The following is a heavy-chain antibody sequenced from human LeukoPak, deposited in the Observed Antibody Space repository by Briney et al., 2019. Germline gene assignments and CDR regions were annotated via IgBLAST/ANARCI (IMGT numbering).Heavy chain of an antibody. D-gene: IGHD4-23*01. CDR2: ISNNGGYT. CDR3: ARAAGNSVFYFPFDY. Sequence: GGSLRLSCAASGFTFSSSAMSWVRQALGKGLEWVSAISNNGGYTYYADSVQGRFTISRDNSKSTLCLQMNSLRAEDTAVYYCARAAGNSVFYFPFDYWGQGTLVTVSS. J-gene: IGHJ4*02. CDR1: GFTFSSSA. V-gene: IGHV3-23*01.